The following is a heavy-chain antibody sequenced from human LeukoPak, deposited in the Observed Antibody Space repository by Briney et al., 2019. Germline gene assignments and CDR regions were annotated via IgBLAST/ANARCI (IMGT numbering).Heavy chain of an antibody. CDR2: ISGSGGST. CDR3: AKDLSRGYSYGYIDY. V-gene: IGHV3-23*01. J-gene: IGHJ4*02. D-gene: IGHD5-18*01. Sequence: PGGSLRLSCAASGFTFSNYAMSWVRQAPGKGLEWVSAISGSGGSTYYADSVKGRSTISRDNSENALYLQMNSLRAEDTAVYYCAKDLSRGYSYGYIDYWGQGTLVTVSS. CDR1: GFTFSNYA.